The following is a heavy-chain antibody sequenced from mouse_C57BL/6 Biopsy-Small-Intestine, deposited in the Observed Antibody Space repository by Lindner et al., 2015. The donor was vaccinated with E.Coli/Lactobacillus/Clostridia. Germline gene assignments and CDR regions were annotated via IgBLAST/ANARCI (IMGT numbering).Heavy chain of an antibody. CDR1: GYSFTDYN. D-gene: IGHD2-4*01. CDR2: INPNYGTT. Sequence: VQLQESGPELVKPGASVEISCKASGYSFTDYNMNWVKQSNGESLEWIGVINPNYGTTSYNQKFKGKATLTVGQSSSTAYMQLNSLTSEDSAVYCCARSDDYDDYAMDYWGQGTSVTVSS. J-gene: IGHJ4*01. CDR3: ARSDDYDDYAMDY. V-gene: IGHV1-39*01.